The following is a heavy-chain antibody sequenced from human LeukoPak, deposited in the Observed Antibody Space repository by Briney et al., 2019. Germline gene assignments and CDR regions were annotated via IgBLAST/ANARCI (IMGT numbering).Heavy chain of an antibody. CDR1: GYTFSSYW. D-gene: IGHD6-19*01. V-gene: IGHV3-7*01. J-gene: IGHJ5*02. CDR2: IKQDGSDK. CDR3: ARAVAENWFDP. Sequence: GGSLRLSCAASGYTFSSYWMSWVRQAPGKGLEWVANIKQDGSDKYYVDSVKGRFTISRDNAKNPVYLQMNSLRAEDTAQYYCARAVAENWFDPWGQGTLVTVSS.